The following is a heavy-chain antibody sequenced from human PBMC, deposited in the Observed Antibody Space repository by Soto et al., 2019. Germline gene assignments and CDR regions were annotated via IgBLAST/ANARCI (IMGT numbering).Heavy chain of an antibody. J-gene: IGHJ6*02. CDR1: GGSISSYY. V-gene: IGHV4-59*01. CDR3: ARDLVDCSGGSCYYYYGMDV. CDR2: IYYSGST. D-gene: IGHD2-15*01. Sequence: PSETLSLTCTASGGSISSYYWSWIRQPPGKGLEWIGYIYYSGSTNYNPSLKSRVTISVDTSKNQFSLKLSSVTAADTAVYYCARDLVDCSGGSCYYYYGMDVWGQGTTVTVSS.